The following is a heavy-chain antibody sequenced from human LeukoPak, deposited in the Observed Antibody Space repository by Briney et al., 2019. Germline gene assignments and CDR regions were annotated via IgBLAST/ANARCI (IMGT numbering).Heavy chain of an antibody. CDR2: IRYDGSNK. CDR1: GFTFSSYG. Sequence: GGSLRLSCAASGFTFSSYGMHWVHQAPGKGLEWVAFIRYDGSNKYYADSVKGRFTISRDNSKNTLYLQMNSLRAEDTAVYYCAKQPQEYYFDYWGQGTLVTASS. D-gene: IGHD1-14*01. V-gene: IGHV3-30*02. J-gene: IGHJ4*02. CDR3: AKQPQEYYFDY.